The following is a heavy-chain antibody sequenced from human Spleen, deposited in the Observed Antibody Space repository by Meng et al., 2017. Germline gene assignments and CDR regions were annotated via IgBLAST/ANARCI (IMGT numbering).Heavy chain of an antibody. D-gene: IGHD6-19*01. J-gene: IGHJ3*02. V-gene: IGHV1-69*04. CDR2: IIPILGIA. Sequence: SVKVSCKASGGTFSSYTISWVRQAPGQGLEWMGRIIPILGIANYAQKFQGRVTITADKSTSTAYMELSSLRSEDTAVYYCARDAGYSSGWYEDHDAFDIWDQGTMVTVSS. CDR3: ARDAGYSSGWYEDHDAFDI. CDR1: GGTFSSYT.